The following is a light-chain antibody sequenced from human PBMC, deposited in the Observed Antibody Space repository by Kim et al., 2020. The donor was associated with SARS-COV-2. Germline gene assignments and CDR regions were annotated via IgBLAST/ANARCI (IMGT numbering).Light chain of an antibody. CDR3: QHYYNYPWT. CDR1: QGISAW. Sequence: ASVGDSVTITCRASQGISAWMAWYQQRPGKVPKLLIYKASTLESGVPSRFSGSGSGTEFTLTISSLQPDDIGTYYCQHYYNYPWTFGQGTKVEIK. CDR2: KAS. J-gene: IGKJ1*01. V-gene: IGKV1-5*03.